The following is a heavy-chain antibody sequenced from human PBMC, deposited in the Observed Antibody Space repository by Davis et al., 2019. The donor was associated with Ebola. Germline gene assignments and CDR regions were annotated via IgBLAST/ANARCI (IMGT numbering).Heavy chain of an antibody. CDR2: IYYSGST. CDR1: GGSISSSSYY. Sequence: PSETLSLTCTVSGGSISSSSYYWGWIRQPPGKGLEWIGSIYYSGSTYYNPSLKSRVTISVDTSKNQFSLKLSSVTAADTAVYYCARRKPKYAFDIWGQGTMVTVSS. CDR3: ARRKPKYAFDI. J-gene: IGHJ3*02. V-gene: IGHV4-39*01. D-gene: IGHD1-14*01.